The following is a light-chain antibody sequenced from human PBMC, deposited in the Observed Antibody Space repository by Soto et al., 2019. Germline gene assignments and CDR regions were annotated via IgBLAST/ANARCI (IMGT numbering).Light chain of an antibody. V-gene: IGKV1-6*01. Sequence: AIQMTQSPSSLSASVRDRVTITCRASQGIRNDLGWNQQKPGKAPKLLIYAASSLQSGVPSRFSGSGSGTDFTLTISSLQPEDFATYYCLQDYNYPPTFGGGTKVEIK. J-gene: IGKJ4*01. CDR2: AAS. CDR1: QGIRND. CDR3: LQDYNYPPT.